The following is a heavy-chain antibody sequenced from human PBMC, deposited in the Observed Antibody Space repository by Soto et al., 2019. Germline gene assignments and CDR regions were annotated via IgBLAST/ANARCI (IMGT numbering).Heavy chain of an antibody. CDR3: ARHQVSRVWEIDL. D-gene: IGHD1-26*01. Sequence: QVQLVESGGGVVQPGRALRLSCAASGFTFTTSAMHWVRQAPGKGLEWVAVISYDGGNKYYGDSVKGRFTISRDNSKSTLYLQMNSLRAGDTAVYYGARHQVSRVWEIDLWGQGTLVTVSS. J-gene: IGHJ5*02. CDR2: ISYDGGNK. V-gene: IGHV3-30-3*01. CDR1: GFTFTTSA.